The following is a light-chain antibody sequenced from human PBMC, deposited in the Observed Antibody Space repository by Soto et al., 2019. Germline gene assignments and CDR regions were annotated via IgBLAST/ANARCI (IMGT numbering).Light chain of an antibody. CDR1: QDISKY. CDR3: QQYDNLPFT. CDR2: DAS. J-gene: IGKJ3*01. Sequence: DIQMTQSPSSLSASVGDRVTITCQASQDISKYLNWYQQKPGKAPKLLIYDASNLETGVTSRFSGSGSGTDFTFTISSLQPEDIATYYCQQYDNLPFTFGPGTKVEIK. V-gene: IGKV1-33*01.